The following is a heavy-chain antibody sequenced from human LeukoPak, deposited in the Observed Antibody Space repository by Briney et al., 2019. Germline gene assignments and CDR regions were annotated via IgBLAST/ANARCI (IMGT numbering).Heavy chain of an antibody. D-gene: IGHD2-21*02. V-gene: IGHV5-51*01. CDR3: ARLPYCGGDCYEDAFDI. Sequence: GESLKISCKGSGYSFTSYWIGWVRQMPGKGLEWMGIIYPGDSDTRYSPSFQGQVTISADKSISTAYPQWSSLEASDTAMYYCARLPYCGGDCYEDAFDIWGQGTMVTVSS. J-gene: IGHJ3*02. CDR1: GYSFTSYW. CDR2: IYPGDSDT.